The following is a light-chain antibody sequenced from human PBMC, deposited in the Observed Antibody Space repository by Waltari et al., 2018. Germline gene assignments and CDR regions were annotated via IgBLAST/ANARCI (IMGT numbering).Light chain of an antibody. J-gene: IGKJ1*01. CDR1: QSVSRY. Sequence: EIVLTQSPATLSLSPGERATLSCRARQSVSRYLAWYQQKPGQAPRLLIYDASNRATGIPARFSGSGSGTDFTLTISSLDPEDFAVYYCQQRSSWPLTFGQGTKVEI. V-gene: IGKV3-11*01. CDR2: DAS. CDR3: QQRSSWPLT.